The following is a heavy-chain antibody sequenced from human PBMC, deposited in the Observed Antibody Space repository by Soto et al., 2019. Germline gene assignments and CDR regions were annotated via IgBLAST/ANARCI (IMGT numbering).Heavy chain of an antibody. V-gene: IGHV6-1*01. D-gene: IGHD1-1*01. J-gene: IGHJ4*02. CDR3: ARDLHGTYYYDS. Sequence: PSQTLSLTCDISGDSVSSISSIWNWIRQSPSRGLEWLGRTYYRSKWHTDYAVSVRGRITINPDTPKNQFFLQVSSVTPDDSAVYFCARDLHGTYYYDSWGQGTLVTVSS. CDR1: GDSVSSISSI. CDR2: TYYRSKWHT.